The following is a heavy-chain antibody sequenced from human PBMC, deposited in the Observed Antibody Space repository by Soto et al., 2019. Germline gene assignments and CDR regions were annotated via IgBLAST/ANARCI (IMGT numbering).Heavy chain of an antibody. Sequence: SETLSLTFTVSGNSISVHSYYWTWIRQPPGKGLEWIGSSYYSGTTYLNPSLKSRASISVEPSKNEFSLSLSSVTAADTAVYYCTRRYNWNDNYYHXWGPAVLLTVSX. J-gene: IGHJ5*02. V-gene: IGHV4-39*01. D-gene: IGHD1-20*01. CDR3: TRRYNWNDNYYHX. CDR1: GNSISVHSYY. CDR2: SYYSGTT.